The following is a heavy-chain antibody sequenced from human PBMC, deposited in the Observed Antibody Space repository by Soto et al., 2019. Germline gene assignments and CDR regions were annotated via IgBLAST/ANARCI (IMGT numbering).Heavy chain of an antibody. CDR2: IRQDGSER. V-gene: IGHV3-7*05. CDR3: ATSRQEWLVHGFDY. D-gene: IGHD6-19*01. J-gene: IGHJ4*02. Sequence: GGSLRLSCAASGFSFSKLWMSWVRQSPGKGLEWVANIRQDGSERNYIDSVKGRFTISRDNGRNTLFMQMNSLRVEDTAVYYCATSRQEWLVHGFDYWGQGTQVTVSS. CDR1: GFSFSKLW.